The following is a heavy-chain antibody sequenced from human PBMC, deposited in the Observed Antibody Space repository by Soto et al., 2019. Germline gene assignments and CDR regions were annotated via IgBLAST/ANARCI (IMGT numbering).Heavy chain of an antibody. D-gene: IGHD6-6*01. CDR1: GFTFSSYA. J-gene: IGHJ5*02. Sequence: GGSLRLSCAASGFTFSSYAMSWVRQAPGKGLEWVSAISGSGGSTYYADSVKGRFTISRDNSKNTLYLQMNSLRAEDTAVYYCAKDLSKGYSSSSDWFDPWGQGTLVTVSS. V-gene: IGHV3-23*01. CDR2: ISGSGGST. CDR3: AKDLSKGYSSSSDWFDP.